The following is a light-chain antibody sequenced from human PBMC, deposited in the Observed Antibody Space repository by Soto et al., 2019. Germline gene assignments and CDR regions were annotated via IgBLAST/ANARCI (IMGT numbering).Light chain of an antibody. CDR3: QSYDSSLSAVV. CDR2: GNS. V-gene: IGLV1-40*01. Sequence: QSVLTQPPSVSGAPGQRVTISCTGSSSNIGAGYDVKWYQQLPGTAPKLLIHGNSNRPSGVPDRFSGSKSGTSASLAITGRQAEDDADYYCQSYDSSLSAVVFGGGTKLTVL. J-gene: IGLJ2*01. CDR1: SSNIGAGYD.